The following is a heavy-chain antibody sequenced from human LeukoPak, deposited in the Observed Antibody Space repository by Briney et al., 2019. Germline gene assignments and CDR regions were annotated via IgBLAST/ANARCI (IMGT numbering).Heavy chain of an antibody. Sequence: ASVKVSCKASGYTFTSYYMHWVRQAPGQGLEWMGIINPSGGSTSYAQKSQGRVTMTRDTSTSTVYMELSSLRSEDTAVYYCARTGDSSGWYAWFDPWGQGTLVTVSS. V-gene: IGHV1-46*01. CDR2: INPSGGST. CDR3: ARTGDSSGWYAWFDP. D-gene: IGHD6-19*01. J-gene: IGHJ5*02. CDR1: GYTFTSYY.